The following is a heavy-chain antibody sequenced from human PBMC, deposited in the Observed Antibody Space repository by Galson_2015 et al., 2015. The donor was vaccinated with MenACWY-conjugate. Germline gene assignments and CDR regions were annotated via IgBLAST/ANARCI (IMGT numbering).Heavy chain of an antibody. Sequence: LRLSCAASGFTFSSYAMSWVRQAPGKGLEWVSAISGSGGSTYYADSEKGRFTISRDNSKNTLYLQMNSLRAEDTAVYYCAKAASSRAAAGMRVDYWGQGTLVTVSS. J-gene: IGHJ4*02. D-gene: IGHD6-13*01. CDR2: ISGSGGST. CDR1: GFTFSSYA. CDR3: AKAASSRAAAGMRVDY. V-gene: IGHV3-23*01.